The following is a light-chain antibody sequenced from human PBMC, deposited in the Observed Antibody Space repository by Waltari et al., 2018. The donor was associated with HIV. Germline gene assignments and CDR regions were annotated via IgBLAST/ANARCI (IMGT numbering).Light chain of an antibody. V-gene: IGKV1-39*01. CDR2: AAS. CDR1: HNIITY. Sequence: DIQMTQSPSSLSASLRDRIVITCRASHNIITYVIWYQQKPGRAPDLLIYAASTLRSGVPSRFSGSGSGTDFTLTISSLQPDDFATYYCQQSYRSLTFGPGTKVDV. CDR3: QQSYRSLT. J-gene: IGKJ3*01.